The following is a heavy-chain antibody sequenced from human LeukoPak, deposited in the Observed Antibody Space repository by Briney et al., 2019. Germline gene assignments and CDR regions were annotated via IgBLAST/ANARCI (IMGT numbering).Heavy chain of an antibody. J-gene: IGHJ6*03. CDR3: ARARGGDSYYMDV. D-gene: IGHD4-17*01. CDR1: GDSINKYA. Sequence: SETLSLTCIVSGDSINKYAWGWIRRSAGKGLEWIGRIYSTGTSNYHPSLKSRVTMSLDTSKNQFSLKLSSVTAADTAIYYCARARGGDSYYMDVWGKGTTVTISS. CDR2: IYSTGTS. V-gene: IGHV4-4*07.